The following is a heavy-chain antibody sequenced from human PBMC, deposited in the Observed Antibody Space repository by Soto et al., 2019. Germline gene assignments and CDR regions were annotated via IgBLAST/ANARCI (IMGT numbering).Heavy chain of an antibody. CDR1: GYTFTNYG. CDR3: ARERQYEPLLY. CDR2: VSAYNRNT. J-gene: IGHJ4*02. Sequence: QVQLVQSGVEVKKPGASVKVSCQASGYTFTNYGITWLRQAPGQGLEWMGCVSAYNRNTNYAQRFQDRVTMTTDTSTRTAYMELRNLKSDDTAIYFCARERQYEPLLYWGQGTLVTVSS. D-gene: IGHD2-2*01. V-gene: IGHV1-18*01.